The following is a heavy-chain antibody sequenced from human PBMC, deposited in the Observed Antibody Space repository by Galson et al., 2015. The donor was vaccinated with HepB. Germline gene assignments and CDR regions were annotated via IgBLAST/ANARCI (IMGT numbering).Heavy chain of an antibody. D-gene: IGHD6-13*01. CDR2: INPNTGGT. CDR3: ARRASSSWYYDY. J-gene: IGHJ4*02. V-gene: IGHV1-2*02. CDR1: GYTFSGYY. Sequence: SVKVSCKASGYTFSGYYIHWVRQAPGRGLEWMGWINPNTGGTTYPQKFQGRVTMSTDTSISTAYMELSSLRSDDTAVYYCARRASSSWYYDYWGQGTLVTASS.